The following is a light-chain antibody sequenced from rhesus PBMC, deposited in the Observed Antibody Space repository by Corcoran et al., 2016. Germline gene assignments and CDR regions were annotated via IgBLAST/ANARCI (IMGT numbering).Light chain of an antibody. Sequence: QAAPTQSPSVSGSPGQTVTISCNGTSSDIGGYNLVSWYQQHPVKAPKLTIYEVSKRPPEVSDRCSGSKSANTSSLTTSGLQPEDEAVYYCSSYASSSTYIFGAGTRLTVL. CDR2: EVS. CDR1: SSDIGGYNL. V-gene: IGLV2-13*03. CDR3: SSYASSSTYI. J-gene: IGLJ1*01.